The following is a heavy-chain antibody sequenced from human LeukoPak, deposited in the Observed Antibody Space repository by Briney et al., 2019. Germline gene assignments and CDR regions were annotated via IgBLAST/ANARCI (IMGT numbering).Heavy chain of an antibody. CDR2: MNRNSGNT. CDR3: ARGMTSYDFWSGYYTGRWFDR. Sequence: ASVKVSFKASVYTFTSYDSNWVRPPTGQGLEWMGWMNRNSGNTGYAQKCQGRVTMTRNTSISTAYMELRSLRSEDTAVYYCARGMTSYDFWSGYYTGRWFDRWGEGTLVTVSS. V-gene: IGHV1-8*01. J-gene: IGHJ5*02. CDR1: VYTFTSYD. D-gene: IGHD3-3*01.